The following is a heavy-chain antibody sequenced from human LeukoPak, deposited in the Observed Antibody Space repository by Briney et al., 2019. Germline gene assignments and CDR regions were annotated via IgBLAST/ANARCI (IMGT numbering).Heavy chain of an antibody. J-gene: IGHJ3*02. V-gene: IGHV4-39*01. D-gene: IGHD1-26*01. CDR2: IYYIGGT. CDR1: GGSISSGAYY. Sequence: KPSETLSLTCSVSGGSISSGAYYWGWIRQPPGKGLEFIGSIYYIGGTFYNPSLKSRITMLVDTSKKQVSLNLTSVTAADTAVYYCARQRANSGTYYLSPFDIWGQGTMVTVSS. CDR3: ARQRANSGTYYLSPFDI.